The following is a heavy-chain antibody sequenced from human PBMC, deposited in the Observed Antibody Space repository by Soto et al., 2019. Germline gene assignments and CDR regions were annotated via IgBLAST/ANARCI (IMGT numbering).Heavy chain of an antibody. J-gene: IGHJ2*01. CDR2: VYYSGST. V-gene: IGHV4-39*01. CDR3: ARGYCSSTSCYATGYFDL. Sequence: QLQLQESGPGLVKPSETLSLTCTVSGGSISSSNYYWGWIRQPPGKGLEFIGSVYYSGSTYYNPSLKRRVTMSVDTSKNQFSLKLSSVTAADTAVYYCARGYCSSTSCYATGYFDLWGRGTLVTVSS. D-gene: IGHD2-2*01. CDR1: GGSISSSNYY.